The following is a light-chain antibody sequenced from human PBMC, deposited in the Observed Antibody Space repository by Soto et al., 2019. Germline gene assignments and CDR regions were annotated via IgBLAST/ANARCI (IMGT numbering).Light chain of an antibody. CDR2: WAS. CDR3: KQFYSTHPF. Sequence: DIVMTQSPDSLAVSLGERATINCKSSQSVFYSSNNKNYLAWYQQKPGLPPKLLINWASTRESGVPDRFSGSGSGTDLTLTISRLQAEDVAVYYCKQFYSTHPFFGGGTKIEIK. V-gene: IGKV4-1*01. J-gene: IGKJ4*01. CDR1: QSVFYSSNNKNY.